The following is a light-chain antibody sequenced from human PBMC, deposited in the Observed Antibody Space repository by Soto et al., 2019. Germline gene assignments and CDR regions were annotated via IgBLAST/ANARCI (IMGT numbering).Light chain of an antibody. V-gene: IGKV3-20*01. CDR1: QSVSNNY. J-gene: IGKJ1*01. Sequence: EVVLTRSPGTGSWSRLGVGAGACRGSQSVSNNYLAWYQQKPGQAPRLLIYGASSRATGIPDRFAGSGSGTDFTLTISRLEPEDFAVYYCQQYGSSPRTFGQGTKVDIK. CDR3: QQYGSSPRT. CDR2: GAS.